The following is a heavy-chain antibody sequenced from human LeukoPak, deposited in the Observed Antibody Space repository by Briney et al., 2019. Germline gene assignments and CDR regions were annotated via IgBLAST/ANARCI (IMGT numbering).Heavy chain of an antibody. Sequence: SETLSLTCTVSGGSISSSSYYWGWIRQPPEKGLEWIGSIYYSGSTYYNPSLKSRVTISVDTSKNQFSLKLSSVTAADTAVYYCARQGWNPVLYDSSGYYFDYWGQGTLVTVSS. CDR2: IYYSGST. CDR1: GGSISSSSYY. D-gene: IGHD3-22*01. J-gene: IGHJ4*02. CDR3: ARQGWNPVLYDSSGYYFDY. V-gene: IGHV4-39*01.